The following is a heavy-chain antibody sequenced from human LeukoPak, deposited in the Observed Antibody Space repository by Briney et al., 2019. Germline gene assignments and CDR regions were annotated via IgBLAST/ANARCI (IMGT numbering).Heavy chain of an antibody. V-gene: IGHV1-69*05. D-gene: IGHD6-6*01. CDR2: IIPIFGTA. J-gene: IGHJ4*02. Sequence: SVKVSCKASGGTFSSYAISWVRQAPGQGLEWIGGIIPIFGTANYAQKFQGRVTITTDESTSTAYMELSSLRSEDTAVYYCARGEYSSSFFDYWGQGTLVTVSS. CDR3: ARGEYSSSFFDY. CDR1: GGTFSSYA.